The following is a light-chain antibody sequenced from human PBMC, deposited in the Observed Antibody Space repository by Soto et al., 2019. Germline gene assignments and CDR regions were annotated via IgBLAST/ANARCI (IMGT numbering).Light chain of an antibody. CDR1: QGISNA. J-gene: IGKJ5*01. CDR2: DAT. CDR3: QQFYNYPIT. Sequence: AIQLTQSPSSLSASVGDRVAITCRASQGISNALAWYQHKPGKAPKLLIYDATNLESGVPSRFSGSGSGTDFTLTITSLQPEDFATYYCQQFYNYPITFGQGTRLEIK. V-gene: IGKV1D-13*01.